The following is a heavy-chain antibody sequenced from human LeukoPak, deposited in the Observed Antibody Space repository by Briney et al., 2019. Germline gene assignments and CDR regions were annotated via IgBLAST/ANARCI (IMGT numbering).Heavy chain of an antibody. Sequence: SETLSLTCSVSGGSLNGYSCSWLRQPPGKGLEWIGNIHYSGSTDYNLSLKRLLPISVELSKNQFSLDLSPETAPHTPIFYCARVHFARAEEFAHWGQGTLVTVSS. CDR1: GGSLNGYS. CDR2: IHYSGST. J-gene: IGHJ5*02. V-gene: IGHV4-59*08. CDR3: ARVHFARAEEFAH. D-gene: IGHD1-1*01.